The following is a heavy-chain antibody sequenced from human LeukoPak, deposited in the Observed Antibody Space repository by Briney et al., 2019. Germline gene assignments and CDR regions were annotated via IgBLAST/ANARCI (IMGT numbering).Heavy chain of an antibody. CDR1: GYTFTSYG. CDR3: ARMWHYDFWSGSAADNWFDP. CDR2: ISAYNGNT. D-gene: IGHD3-3*01. J-gene: IGHJ5*02. V-gene: IGHV1-18*01. Sequence: GASVKVSCKASGYTFTSYGISWVRQAPGQGLEWMGWISAYNGNTNYAQKLQGRVTMTTDTSTSTAYMELRSLRSDDTAVYYCARMWHYDFWSGSAADNWFDPWGQEPWSPSPQ.